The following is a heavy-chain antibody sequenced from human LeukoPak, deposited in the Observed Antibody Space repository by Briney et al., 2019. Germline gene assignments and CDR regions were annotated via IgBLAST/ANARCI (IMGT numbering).Heavy chain of an antibody. Sequence: SETLSLTCTVSGGSISSSSYYWSWIRQPPGKGLEWIGYIYYSGSTNYNPSLKSRVTISVDTSKNQFSLKLSSVTAADTAVYYCARSSGWSFDPWGQGTLVTVSS. V-gene: IGHV4-61*01. J-gene: IGHJ5*02. CDR3: ARSSGWSFDP. CDR1: GGSISSSSYY. CDR2: IYYSGST. D-gene: IGHD6-19*01.